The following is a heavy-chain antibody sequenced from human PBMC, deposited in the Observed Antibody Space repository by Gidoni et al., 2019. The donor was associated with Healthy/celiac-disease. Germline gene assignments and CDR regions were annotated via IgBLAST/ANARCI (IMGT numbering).Heavy chain of an antibody. CDR3: TRPGYRSAIADY. CDR2: IRSKANSYST. CDR1: GFTFSGSA. D-gene: IGHD6-25*01. V-gene: IGHV3-73*02. Sequence: EVQLVEYGGGLVQPGGSLKLAGAAAGFTFSGSAMHWVRQASGKGLEWVGRIRSKANSYSTAYAASVKGMFTISRDDSKNTAYLQMNSLKTEDTAVYYCTRPGYRSAIADYWGQGTLVTVSS. J-gene: IGHJ4*02.